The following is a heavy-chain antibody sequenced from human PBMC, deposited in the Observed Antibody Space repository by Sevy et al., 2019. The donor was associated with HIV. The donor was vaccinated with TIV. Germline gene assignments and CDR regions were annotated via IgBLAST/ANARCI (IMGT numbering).Heavy chain of an antibody. D-gene: IGHD3-16*02. Sequence: GGSLRLSCAASGFTFSSYWMSWVRQAPGKGLEWVANIKQDGSEKYYVDSVKGRFTISRDNAKNSLYLQMNSLRAEDTAVYYCARGGGYDYVWGGYRYGPHDYWGQGTLVTVSS. CDR3: ARGGGYDYVWGGYRYGPHDY. CDR1: GFTFSSYW. J-gene: IGHJ4*02. V-gene: IGHV3-7*01. CDR2: IKQDGSEK.